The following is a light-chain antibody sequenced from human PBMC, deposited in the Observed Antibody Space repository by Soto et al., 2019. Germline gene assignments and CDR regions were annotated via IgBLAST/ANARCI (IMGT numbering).Light chain of an antibody. CDR1: QSISSW. J-gene: IGKJ1*01. V-gene: IGKV1-5*01. CDR2: DAS. CDR3: QQYNSYWT. Sequence: DIQMTQSPSTLSASVGDRVTITCRASQSISSWLAWYQQKPGKAPKLLIYDASSLERGVPSMFSGSRSGTEFTLTISSLQPDDFATYYCQQYNSYWTFGQGTKVEIK.